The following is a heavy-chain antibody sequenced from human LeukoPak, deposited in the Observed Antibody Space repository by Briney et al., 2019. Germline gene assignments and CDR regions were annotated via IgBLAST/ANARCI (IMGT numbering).Heavy chain of an antibody. CDR1: GFTFSSYS. CDR3: ARARVGATKYYFDY. J-gene: IGHJ4*02. CDR2: ISSSSYI. V-gene: IGHV3-21*01. D-gene: IGHD1-26*01. Sequence: GGSLRLSCAASGFTFSSYSMNWVRQAPGKGLEWVSSISSSSYIYYADSVKGRFTISRDNAKNSLYLQMNSLRAEDTAVYYCARARVGATKYYFDYWGQGTLVTVSS.